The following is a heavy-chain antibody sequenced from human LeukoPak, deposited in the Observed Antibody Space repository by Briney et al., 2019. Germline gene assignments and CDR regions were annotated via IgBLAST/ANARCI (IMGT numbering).Heavy chain of an antibody. CDR1: GGSISSTNW. V-gene: IGHV4-4*02. Sequence: SGTLSLTCAVSGGSISSTNWWSWVRQPPGKGLEWIGEIYHSGTTNYKPSLKSRVTMSVDKSKNQFSLKLSSVTAADTAVYYCAASITAPGSFDYWGQGTLVTVSS. D-gene: IGHD6-13*01. CDR2: IYHSGTT. CDR3: AASITAPGSFDY. J-gene: IGHJ4*02.